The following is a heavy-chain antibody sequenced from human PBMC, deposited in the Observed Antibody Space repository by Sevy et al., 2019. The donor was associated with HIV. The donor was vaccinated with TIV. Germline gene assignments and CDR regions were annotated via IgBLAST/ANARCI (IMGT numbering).Heavy chain of an antibody. J-gene: IGHJ4*02. CDR3: ARGGAFWSGYTDY. Sequence: GGSLRLSCAASGFTFSSYAMHWIRQAPGKGLECVAAINSNGVTTYYADSVKGRFTISRDNSKNTLYLQMGSLRAEDMAVYYCARGGAFWSGYTDYWGQRTLVTVSS. V-gene: IGHV3-64*02. CDR2: INSNGVTT. D-gene: IGHD3-3*01. CDR1: GFTFSSYA.